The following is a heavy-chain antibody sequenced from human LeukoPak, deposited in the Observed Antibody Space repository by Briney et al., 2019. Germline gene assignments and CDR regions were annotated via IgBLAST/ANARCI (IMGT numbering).Heavy chain of an antibody. V-gene: IGHV3-7*01. J-gene: IGHJ4*02. CDR1: GLTFSSYW. CDR2: IKQDGSEK. CDR3: ARDRLRYFVDY. Sequence: PGGSLRLSCAASGLTFSSYWMSWVRQATGKGLEWVANIKQDGSEKYYVDSVKGRFTISRDNAKNSLYLQMNSLRAEDTAVYYCARDRLRYFVDYWGQGTLVTVSS. D-gene: IGHD1-1*01.